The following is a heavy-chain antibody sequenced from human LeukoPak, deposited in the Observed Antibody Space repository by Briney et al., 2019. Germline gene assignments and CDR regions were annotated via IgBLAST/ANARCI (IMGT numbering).Heavy chain of an antibody. CDR1: GGSFSGYY. CDR3: ASRGPYYYDSSGYYLPDY. V-gene: IGHV4-34*01. D-gene: IGHD3-22*01. J-gene: IGHJ4*02. Sequence: PSETLSLTCAVYGGSFSGYYWSWIRQPPGKGLEWIGEINHSGSTNYNPSLKSRVTISVDTSKNQFSLKLSSVTAADTAVYYCASRGPYYYDSSGYYLPDYWGQGTLVTVSS. CDR2: INHSGST.